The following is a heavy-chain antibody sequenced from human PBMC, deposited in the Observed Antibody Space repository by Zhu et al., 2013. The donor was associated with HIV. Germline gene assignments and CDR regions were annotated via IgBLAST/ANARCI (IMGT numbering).Heavy chain of an antibody. V-gene: IGHV4-59*01. Sequence: QVQLQESGPGLVKPSETLSLTCTVSGGSISSYYWSWIRQPPGKGLEWIGYIYYSGSTNYNPSLKSRVTISVDTSKNQFSLKLSSVTAADTAVYYCARRLGVGSLDYWGQGTLVTVSS. CDR1: GGSISSYY. CDR3: ARRLGVGSLDY. J-gene: IGHJ4*02. D-gene: IGHD1-26*01. CDR2: IYYSGST.